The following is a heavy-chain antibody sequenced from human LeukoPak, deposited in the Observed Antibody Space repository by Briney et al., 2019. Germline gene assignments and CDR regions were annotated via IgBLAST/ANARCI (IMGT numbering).Heavy chain of an antibody. V-gene: IGHV3-30*04. CDR2: ISYDGSDK. D-gene: IGHD3-3*01. J-gene: IGHJ4*02. CDR1: GFTFSTYA. Sequence: GGSLRLSCAASGFTFSTYAMHWVRQAPGKGLEWVAVISYDGSDKYYADSVKGRFTISRDNSKNTLYLQMNSLRAEDTAVYYCAKARFLEWLPPTFDYWGQGTLVTVSS. CDR3: AKARFLEWLPPTFDY.